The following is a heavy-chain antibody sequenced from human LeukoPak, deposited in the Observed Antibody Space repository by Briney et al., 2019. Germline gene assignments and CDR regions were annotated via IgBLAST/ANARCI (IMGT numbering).Heavy chain of an antibody. CDR1: GFTFSSYW. CDR3: AREGGCSGGSCPPYYYYYYMDV. CDR2: ISSSSSYI. V-gene: IGHV3-21*01. Sequence: GGSLRLSCAASGFTFSSYWMSWVRQAPGKGLEWVSSISSSSSYIYYADSVKGRFTISRDNAKNSLYLQMNSLRAEDTAVYYCAREGGCSGGSCPPYYYYYYMDVWGKGTTVTVSS. J-gene: IGHJ6*03. D-gene: IGHD2-15*01.